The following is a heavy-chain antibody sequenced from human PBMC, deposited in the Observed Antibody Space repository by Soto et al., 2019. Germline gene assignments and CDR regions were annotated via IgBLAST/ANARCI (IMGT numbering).Heavy chain of an antibody. D-gene: IGHD1-26*01. V-gene: IGHV1-2*02. CDR1: GYTFTVYY. CDR2: INPKSGGT. J-gene: IGHJ4*02. CDR3: ARDLAKGGGSAGFDY. Sequence: ASVKVSCKASGYTFTVYYMHWVRQAPGQGLEWMGWINPKSGGTMYPQKFQGRVTMTWDTSISTAYMALTRLRSDDTAVYYCARDLAKGGGSAGFDYWGQGTLVTVYS.